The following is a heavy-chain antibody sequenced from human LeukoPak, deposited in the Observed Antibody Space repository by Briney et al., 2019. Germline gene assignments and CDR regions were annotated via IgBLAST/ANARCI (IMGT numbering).Heavy chain of an antibody. D-gene: IGHD3-9*01. CDR2: IYYSGST. V-gene: IGHV4-30-4*01. J-gene: IGHJ6*02. CDR3: ARDHYDTTVYYHYGMDV. Sequence: PQTLSLTCTVSGGSISSGDYYWSWIRQPPGTGLEWIGYIYYSGSTYYNPSLKSRVTISVDTSKNQFSLKLSSVTAADTAVYYCARDHYDTTVYYHYGMDVWGQGTTVTVSS. CDR1: GGSISSGDYY.